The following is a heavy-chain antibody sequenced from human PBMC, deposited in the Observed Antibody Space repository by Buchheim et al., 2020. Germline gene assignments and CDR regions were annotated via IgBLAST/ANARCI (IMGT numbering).Heavy chain of an antibody. J-gene: IGHJ4*02. CDR2: ISSGSSYI. CDR1: GFTFSTYR. CDR3: ARDYYDSSGPEGTDY. D-gene: IGHD3-22*01. Sequence: EVQLVESGGGLVKPGGSLRLSCAASGFTFSTYRMSWVRQAPGKGLELVSSISSGSSYIDYADSVKGRFTISRDNAKNSLYLQMNSLTADDTAVYYCARDYYDSSGPEGTDYWGQGTL. V-gene: IGHV3-21*02.